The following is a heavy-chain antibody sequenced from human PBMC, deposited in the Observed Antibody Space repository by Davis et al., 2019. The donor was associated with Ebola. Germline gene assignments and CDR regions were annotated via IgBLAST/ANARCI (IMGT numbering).Heavy chain of an antibody. V-gene: IGHV5-51*06. J-gene: IGHJ3*02. D-gene: IGHD2-2*01. CDR1: GYTFTNYW. Sequence: PGGSLRLSCKGSGYTFTNYWIAWVRLMPGKGLEWMGIIYPGDSDTRYSPSFQGQITMSADKSISIAYLQWSSLKASDTAMYYCARLFCTSTNCYYGFDIWGQGTMVTVSS. CDR2: IYPGDSDT. CDR3: ARLFCTSTNCYYGFDI.